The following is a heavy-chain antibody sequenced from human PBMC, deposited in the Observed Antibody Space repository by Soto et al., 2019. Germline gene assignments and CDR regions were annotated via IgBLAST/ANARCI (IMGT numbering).Heavy chain of an antibody. D-gene: IGHD2-15*01. CDR2: IHHRDST. CDR3: GCRVEDISYDYYGMDV. CDR1: GGSISSNNW. V-gene: IGHV4-4*02. J-gene: IGHJ6*02. Sequence: PSETLSLTCAVSGGSISSNNWWSWVRQAPGKGLEWIEEIHHRDSTNYNPSLKSRVTISVDKSKNEFSLKVKSVTAADTAVYYCGCRVEDISYDYYGMDVWGQGTTVTVSS.